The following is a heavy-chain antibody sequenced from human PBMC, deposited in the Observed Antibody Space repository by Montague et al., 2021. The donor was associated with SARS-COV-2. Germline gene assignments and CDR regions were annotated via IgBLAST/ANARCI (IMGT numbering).Heavy chain of an antibody. Sequence: SLRLSCAASGFTFNNYSMNWVRQAPGKGLEWASSISTSSLYIYYTDSVKGRFTVARANAKNSVFLEMNSLRVEDTAVYYCARAHAGSYSVGGDAFDLWGRGTLVTVSS. D-gene: IGHD5/OR15-5a*01. CDR3: ARAHAGSYSVGGDAFDL. V-gene: IGHV3-21*01. CDR1: GFTFNNYS. J-gene: IGHJ3*01. CDR2: ISTSSLYI.